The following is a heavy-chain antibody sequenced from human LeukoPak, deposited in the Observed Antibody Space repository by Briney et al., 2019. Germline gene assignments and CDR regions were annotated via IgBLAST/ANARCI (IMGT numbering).Heavy chain of an antibody. V-gene: IGHV3-30*18. CDR3: AKEITMKVVVITPIDY. CDR2: ISYDGSNK. CDR1: GITFSSYG. J-gene: IGHJ4*02. D-gene: IGHD3-22*01. Sequence: GRSLRLSCAASGITFSSYGMHWVRQTPGKGLEWVAVISYDGSNKYYADSVKGRFTISRDNSKNTLYLQMNSLRAEDTAVYYCAKEITMKVVVITPIDYWGQGTLVTVSS.